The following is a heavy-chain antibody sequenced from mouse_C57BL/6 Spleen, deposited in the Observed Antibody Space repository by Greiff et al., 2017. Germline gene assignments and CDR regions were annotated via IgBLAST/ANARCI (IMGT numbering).Heavy chain of an antibody. CDR3: ARNHDGYYFDY. V-gene: IGHV1-82*01. J-gene: IGHJ2*01. CDR2: IYPGDGDT. Sequence: VQLQQSGPELVKPGASVKISCKASGYAFSSSWMNWVKQRPGKGLEWIGRIYPGDGDTNYNGKFKGKATLTADKSSSTAYMQLSSLTSEDSAVYFCARNHDGYYFDYWGQGTTLTVSS. D-gene: IGHD2-3*01. CDR1: GYAFSSSW.